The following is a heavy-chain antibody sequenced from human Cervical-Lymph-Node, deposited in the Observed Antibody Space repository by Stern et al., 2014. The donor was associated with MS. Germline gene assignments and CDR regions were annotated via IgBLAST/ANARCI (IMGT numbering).Heavy chain of an antibody. V-gene: IGHV3-21*01. CDR2: ITYANSFI. D-gene: IGHD6-19*01. CDR3: ARTSVTGRVAFDI. J-gene: IGHJ3*02. Sequence: EVQLLESGGGLVKPGGSLRLSCVASGFSISTHALNWVRQAPGKGLEWVSSITYANSFIYYEGSVKGRFTISRDNAKNSLYLVMNSLRGDDTAVYYCARTSVTGRVAFDIWGQGTMVTVSS. CDR1: GFSISTHA.